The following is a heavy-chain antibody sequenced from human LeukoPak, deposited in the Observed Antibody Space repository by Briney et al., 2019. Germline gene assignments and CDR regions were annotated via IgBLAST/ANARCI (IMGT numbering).Heavy chain of an antibody. J-gene: IGHJ4*02. CDR2: INPSGGST. V-gene: IGHV1-46*01. D-gene: IGHD2-8*01. CDR1: GYTFTSYY. CDR3: ARSGYCTNGVCYLYYFDY. Sequence: ASVKVSCKASGYTFTSYYMYWVRQAPGQGLEWMGIINPSGGSTSYAQKFQGRVTMTRDTSTSTVYMELSSLRSEDTAVYYCARSGYCTNGVCYLYYFDYWGQGTLVTVSS.